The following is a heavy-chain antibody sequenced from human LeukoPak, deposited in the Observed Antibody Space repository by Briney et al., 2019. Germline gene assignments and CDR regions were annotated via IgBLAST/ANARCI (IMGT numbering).Heavy chain of an antibody. J-gene: IGHJ4*02. Sequence: GGSLILSCAASGFTFNNYAMSWIRQAPRQGLEWVSAITGRGDVTYYADSVKGRFTISRDNSKNTLSLQMDSLRAEDTAVYYCAKGSHGDHENWGQGTLVTVSS. CDR3: AKGSHGDHEN. V-gene: IGHV3-23*01. CDR1: GFTFNNYA. D-gene: IGHD4-17*01. CDR2: ITGRGDVT.